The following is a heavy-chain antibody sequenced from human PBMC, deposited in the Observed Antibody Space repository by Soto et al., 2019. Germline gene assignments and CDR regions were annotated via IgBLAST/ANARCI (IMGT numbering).Heavy chain of an antibody. V-gene: IGHV2-5*02. CDR2: IYWDDDK. Sequence: QITLKESGPTLVKPTQTLTLTCTFSGFSLSSTRVAVGWIRYPPGKALEWLALIYWDDDKPSSPFLKSRLTITKDTYKNQVVLTMATMDSVDTATYYCAHSLVAGVGYDFDYWGQGTLVTVSS. J-gene: IGHJ4*02. CDR3: AHSLVAGVGYDFDY. CDR1: GFSLSSTRVA. D-gene: IGHD6-19*01.